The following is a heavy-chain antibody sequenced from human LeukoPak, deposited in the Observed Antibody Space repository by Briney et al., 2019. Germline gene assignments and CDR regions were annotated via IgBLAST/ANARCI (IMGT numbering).Heavy chain of an antibody. CDR1: GFTVSSNY. CDR2: IKQDGSEK. V-gene: IGHV3-7*01. CDR3: ARVVFGGWNDAFDI. D-gene: IGHD6-19*01. Sequence: GGSLRLSCAASGFTVSSNYMSWVRQAPGKGLEWVANIKQDGSEKYYVDSVKGRFTISRDDAKNSLYLQMNSLRAEDTAVYYCARVVFGGWNDAFDIWGQGTMVTVSS. J-gene: IGHJ3*02.